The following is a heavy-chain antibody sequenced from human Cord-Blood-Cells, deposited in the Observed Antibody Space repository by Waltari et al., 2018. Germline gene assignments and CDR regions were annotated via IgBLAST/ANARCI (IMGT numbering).Heavy chain of an antibody. CDR2: INHSGST. CDR3: ARGLNDAFDI. CDR1: GGSFSGYD. V-gene: IGHV4-34*01. Sequence: QVQLQQWGAGLLKPSETLSLTCAVYGGSFSGYDWSWIRQPPGKGLEWIGEINHSGSTNYNPSLKSRVTISVDTSKNQFSLKLSSVTAADTAVYYCARGLNDAFDIWGQGTMVTVSS. J-gene: IGHJ3*02.